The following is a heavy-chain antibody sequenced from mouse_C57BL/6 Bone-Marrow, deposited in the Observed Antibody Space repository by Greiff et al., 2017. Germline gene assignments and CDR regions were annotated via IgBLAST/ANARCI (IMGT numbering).Heavy chain of an antibody. V-gene: IGHV5-16*01. CDR2: INYDGSST. CDR1: GFTFSDYY. D-gene: IGHD2-1*01. J-gene: IGHJ3*01. CDR3: ARDDYYGNYGFAY. Sequence: EVKLVESEGGLVQPGSSMKLSCTASGFTFSDYYMAWVRQVPEKGLEWVANINYDGSSTYYLDSLKSRFIISRDNAKNILYLQMSSLKSEDTATYYCARDDYYGNYGFAYWGQGTLVTVSA.